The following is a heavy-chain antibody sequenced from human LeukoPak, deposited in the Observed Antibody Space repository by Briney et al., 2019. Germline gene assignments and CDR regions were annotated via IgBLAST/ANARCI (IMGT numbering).Heavy chain of an antibody. CDR1: GGSISSGSYY. Sequence: PSQTLSLTCTVSGGSISSGSYYWSWIRQPAGKGLEWIGRIYTSGSTNYNPFLKSRVTVSIDTSKNQFSLKLSSVTAADTAVYYCAYSPRYYYMDVWAKGPRSSSP. CDR3: AYSPRYYYMDV. V-gene: IGHV4-61*02. D-gene: IGHD2-15*01. CDR2: IYTSGST. J-gene: IGHJ6*03.